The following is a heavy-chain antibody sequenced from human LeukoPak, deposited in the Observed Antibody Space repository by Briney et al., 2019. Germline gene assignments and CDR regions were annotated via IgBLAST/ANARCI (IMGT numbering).Heavy chain of an antibody. J-gene: IGHJ4*02. CDR2: IFHSGNT. Sequence: PSETLSLTCTVSGGTITSGAFSWSWIRQPPGKGLEWIGYIFHSGNTYYNPSLKSRVTISIDRSKNQFSLRLSSVTAADTAVYYCARGCGSTSCSTGNLDYWGQGTLSPSPQ. CDR1: GGTITSGAFS. D-gene: IGHD2-2*01. V-gene: IGHV4-30-2*01. CDR3: ARGCGSTSCSTGNLDY.